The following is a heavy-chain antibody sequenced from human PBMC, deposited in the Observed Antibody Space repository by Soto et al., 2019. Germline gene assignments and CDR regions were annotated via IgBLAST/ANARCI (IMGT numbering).Heavy chain of an antibody. Sequence: QVQLQQWGAGLLKPSETLSLTCAVYGGSFSGYYWSWIRQPPGKGLEWIGEINHSGSTNYNPSLKSRVTISVDTSKNQFSLKLSSVTAADTAVYYCARGLRYMVRGIGYWGQGTLVTVSS. CDR2: INHSGST. CDR1: GGSFSGYY. V-gene: IGHV4-34*01. D-gene: IGHD3-10*01. J-gene: IGHJ4*02. CDR3: ARGLRYMVRGIGY.